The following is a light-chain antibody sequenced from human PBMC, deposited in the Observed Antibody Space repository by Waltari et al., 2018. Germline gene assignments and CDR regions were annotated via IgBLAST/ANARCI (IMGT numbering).Light chain of an antibody. V-gene: IGKV4-1*01. CDR3: QQYYSIPYT. CDR2: WAS. CDR1: QNILYSSNSKNY. J-gene: IGKJ2*01. Sequence: DIVMTQSPDSLAVSLGERATINCKSSQNILYSSNSKNYLAWYQPKPGQPPKLLIYWASTRESGVPDRFSGSGSETDFTLTISSLQAEDVAVYYCQQYYSIPYTFGQGTKLEIK.